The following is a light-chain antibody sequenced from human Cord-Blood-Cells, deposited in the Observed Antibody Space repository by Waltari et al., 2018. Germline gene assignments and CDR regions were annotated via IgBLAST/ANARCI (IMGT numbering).Light chain of an antibody. CDR2: GAS. V-gene: IGKV3-15*01. CDR1: QSVSSK. CDR3: QQYNNWPLT. J-gene: IGKJ4*01. Sequence: DIVRTQSPATMSVSPGESATLSCRASQSVSSKLAWYQQKPGQAPRLLIYGASTRTTGIPARFSGSGSGTEFTLTISSLQSEDFAVYYCQQYNNWPLTFGGGTKVEIK.